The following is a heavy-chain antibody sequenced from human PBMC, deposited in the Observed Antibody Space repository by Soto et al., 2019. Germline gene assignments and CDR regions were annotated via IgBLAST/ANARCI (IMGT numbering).Heavy chain of an antibody. J-gene: IGHJ4*02. D-gene: IGHD3-10*01. Sequence: ASVKVSCKASGYTFTSYGISWVRQAPGQGLEWMGWISAYNGNTNYAQKLQGRLTINKDTSKNQVVLTMTNMDPVDTAKYYCALETITMVRSQQSPPVTWGQGTRVTVSS. CDR3: ALETITMVRSQQSPPVT. V-gene: IGHV1-18*01. CDR2: ISAYNGNT. CDR1: GYTFTSYG.